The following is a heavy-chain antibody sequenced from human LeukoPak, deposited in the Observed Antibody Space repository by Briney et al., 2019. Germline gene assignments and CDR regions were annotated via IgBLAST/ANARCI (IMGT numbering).Heavy chain of an antibody. V-gene: IGHV4-4*07. CDR2: IYTSGST. Sequence: SETLSLTCTVPGGSISSYYWSWIRQPAGKGLEWIGRIYTSGSTNYNPSLKSRVTMSVDTSENQFSLKLSSVTAADTAVYYCARDEPGYYYYYYMDVWGKGTTVTVSS. CDR3: ARDEPGYYYYYYMDV. CDR1: GGSISSYY. D-gene: IGHD1-14*01. J-gene: IGHJ6*03.